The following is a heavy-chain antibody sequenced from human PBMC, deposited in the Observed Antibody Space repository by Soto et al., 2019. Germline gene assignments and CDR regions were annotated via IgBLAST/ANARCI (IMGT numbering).Heavy chain of an antibody. CDR1: GGTFDNYA. Sequence: QVQLVQSGAEVKEPGSSVKVSCKASGGTFDNYAITWVRQAPGQGLEWMGGIIPMLDSANYAEKFQDRVTITADEATRTALMVVSSLRSEDTAVYYCTRTYHYDTDGKTYFYYGRDVWGQGTTVTVSS. CDR3: TRTYHYDTDGKTYFYYGRDV. V-gene: IGHV1-69*12. D-gene: IGHD3-22*01. J-gene: IGHJ6*02. CDR2: IIPMLDSA.